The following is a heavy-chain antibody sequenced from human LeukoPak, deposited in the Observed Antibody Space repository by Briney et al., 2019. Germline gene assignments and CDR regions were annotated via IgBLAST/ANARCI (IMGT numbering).Heavy chain of an antibody. D-gene: IGHD2-2*01. CDR3: AKDRYCSSTSCYFPGLDY. V-gene: IGHV3-23*01. CDR1: GFPFSAYA. J-gene: IGHJ4*02. Sequence: GGSWRPSFAPSGFPFSAYAMSWFRRAPGKGLGWVSAFSGSGGSTYYADSVKGRYTISRDNSKNTLYLQMNSLRAEDTAVYYCAKDRYCSSTSCYFPGLDYWGQGTLVTVSS. CDR2: FSGSGGST.